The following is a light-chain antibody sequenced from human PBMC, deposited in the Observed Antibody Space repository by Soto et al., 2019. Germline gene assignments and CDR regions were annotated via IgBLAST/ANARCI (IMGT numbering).Light chain of an antibody. Sequence: ETVMTQSPGTLSVSPGERVTLSCRASQGVSNNLAWYQQRSGQAPRLLIYGASTRATGVPAWFSGSGSGTDVTITSSSLQSEDVAVYYCQQYNNWPPVTFGQGTRLEIK. CDR3: QQYNNWPPVT. V-gene: IGKV3-15*01. CDR1: QGVSNN. J-gene: IGKJ5*01. CDR2: GAS.